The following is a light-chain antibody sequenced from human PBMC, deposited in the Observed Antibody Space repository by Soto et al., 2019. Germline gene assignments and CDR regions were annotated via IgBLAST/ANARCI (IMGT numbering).Light chain of an antibody. CDR2: AAS. V-gene: IGKV1-9*01. CDR3: QQLNSYPPYT. J-gene: IGKJ2*01. CDR1: QGISSY. Sequence: IQLTQSPSSLSASEGDRVTITCRASQGISSYLAWYQQKPGKAPKLLIYAASTLQSGVPSRFSGSGSGTDFTLTISSLQPEDFATYYCQQLNSYPPYTFGQGTKLEIK.